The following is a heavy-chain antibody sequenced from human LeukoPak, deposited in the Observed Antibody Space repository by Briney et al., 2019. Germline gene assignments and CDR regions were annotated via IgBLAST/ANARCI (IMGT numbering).Heavy chain of an antibody. J-gene: IGHJ4*02. CDR3: ARGTGYSSSWYNY. V-gene: IGHV4-38-2*01. D-gene: IGHD6-13*01. CDR1: GYSISSGYY. Sequence: PETLSLTCAVSGYSISSGYYWGWIRQPPVKTLEWIGSIYHTGSTYYNPSLKSRVTISVDTSKNQFSLKLSSVTAADTAVYYCARGTGYSSSWYNYWGQGTLVTVSS. CDR2: IYHTGST.